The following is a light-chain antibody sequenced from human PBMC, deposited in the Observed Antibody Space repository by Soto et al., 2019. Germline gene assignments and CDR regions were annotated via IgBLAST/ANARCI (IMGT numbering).Light chain of an antibody. CDR2: STN. CDR3: TVCDDTLSVWV. J-gene: IGLJ3*02. Sequence: QSVLTQPPSTSGTPGQRVTISCSGSKSNIGRSTVNWYQQLPGTAPKVLVYSTNQRPSGVPDRFSGSKSGTSASLAISGLPSEDEADYYCTVCDDTLSVWVFGGGTKLTVL. CDR1: KSNIGRST. V-gene: IGLV1-44*01.